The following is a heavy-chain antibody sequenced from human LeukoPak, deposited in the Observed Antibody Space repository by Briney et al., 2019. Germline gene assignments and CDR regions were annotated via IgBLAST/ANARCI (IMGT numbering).Heavy chain of an antibody. CDR3: ALDWGSGWFDP. Sequence: SVKVSCKASGGTFSSYAISWVRQAPGQGLEWMGRIIPILGIANYAQKFQGRATITADKSTSTAYMELSSLRSEDTAVYYCALDWGSGWFDPWGQGTLVTVSS. V-gene: IGHV1-69*04. CDR2: IIPILGIA. CDR1: GGTFSSYA. D-gene: IGHD7-27*01. J-gene: IGHJ5*02.